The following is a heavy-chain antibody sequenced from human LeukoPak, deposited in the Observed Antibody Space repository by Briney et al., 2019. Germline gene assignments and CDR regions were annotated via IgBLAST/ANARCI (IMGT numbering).Heavy chain of an antibody. CDR3: ATGLGYCSGGSCYWFDP. Sequence: ASVKVSCKVSGYTLTELSMHWVRQAPGKGLEWMGGFDPEDGETIYAQKFQGRVTMTEDTSTDTAYMELSSLRSEDTAVYYCATGLGYCSGGSCYWFDPWGQGTLVTVSS. V-gene: IGHV1-24*01. D-gene: IGHD2-15*01. J-gene: IGHJ5*02. CDR2: FDPEDGET. CDR1: GYTLTELS.